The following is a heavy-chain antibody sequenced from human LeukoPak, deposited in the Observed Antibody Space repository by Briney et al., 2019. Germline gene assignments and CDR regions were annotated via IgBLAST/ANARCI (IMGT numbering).Heavy chain of an antibody. V-gene: IGHV5-51*01. Sequence: PGESLKISCKGSGYSFTSYWIGWVRQMPGKGLEWMGIIYPGDSDTRYSPSFQGQVTISADKSISTAYLQWSSLKASDTAMYYCASQIYYYDSSGYPGYYFDYWGQGTLVTVSS. J-gene: IGHJ4*02. CDR3: ASQIYYYDSSGYPGYYFDY. CDR2: IYPGDSDT. CDR1: GYSFTSYW. D-gene: IGHD3-22*01.